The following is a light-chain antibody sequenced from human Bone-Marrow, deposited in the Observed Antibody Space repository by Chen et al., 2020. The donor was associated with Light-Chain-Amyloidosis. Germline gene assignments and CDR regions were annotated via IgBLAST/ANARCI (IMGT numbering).Light chain of an antibody. CDR1: NIGSTI. CDR3: QVWDRSSDRPV. J-gene: IGLJ3*02. Sequence: SYVLTQPSSVSVAPGQTATNACGGNNIGSTIVHWYQQTPGQAPLLVVYVDSDRPSGIPERLSGSNSGNTATLTISRVEAGDEADYYCQVWDRSSDRPVFGGGTKLTVL. CDR2: VDS. V-gene: IGLV3-21*02.